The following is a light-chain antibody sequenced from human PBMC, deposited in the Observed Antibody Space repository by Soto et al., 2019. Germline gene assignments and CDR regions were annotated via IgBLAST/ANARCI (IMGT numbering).Light chain of an antibody. V-gene: IGKV3-15*01. CDR3: HQYDKGTRT. CDR1: QRVXRK. J-gene: IGKJ1*01. CDR2: GAS. Sequence: IVLTQSAATLSVSPGERATLSCRASQRVXRKFAWYQQTRGQAPRVLXDGASTSANGCPASLSGSGSGTEFTRPISNLQSDYFDGYHWHQYDKGTRTFGQGTKVDIK.